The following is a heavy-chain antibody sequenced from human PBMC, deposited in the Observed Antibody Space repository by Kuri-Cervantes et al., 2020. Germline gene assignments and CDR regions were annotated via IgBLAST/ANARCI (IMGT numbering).Heavy chain of an antibody. V-gene: IGHV1-46*01. CDR1: GYTFTSYY. CDR2: INPSGGST. Sequence: ASVKVSCKASGYTFTSYYMHWVRQAPGQGLEWMGIINPSGGSTSYAQKFQGRVTITADKSTSTAYMELSSLRSEDTAVYYCARGYSYGWSYYYMDVWGKGTTVTVSS. CDR3: ARGYSYGWSYYYMDV. D-gene: IGHD5-18*01. J-gene: IGHJ6*03.